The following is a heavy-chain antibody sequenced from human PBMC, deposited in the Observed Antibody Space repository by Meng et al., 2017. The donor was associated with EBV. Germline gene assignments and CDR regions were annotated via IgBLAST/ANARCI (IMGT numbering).Heavy chain of an antibody. CDR3: ARVGIAVAGTGDY. CDR1: GYTLPGYY. V-gene: IGHV1-2*06. Sequence: QVQVATAGGEVKKHGASVKVSCKSSGYTLPGYYMHWVRQAPGQGLEWMGRINPNSGGTNYAQKFQGRVTMTRDTSISTAYMELSRLRSDDTAVYYCARVGIAVAGTGDYWGQGTLVTVSS. CDR2: INPNSGGT. J-gene: IGHJ4*02. D-gene: IGHD6-19*01.